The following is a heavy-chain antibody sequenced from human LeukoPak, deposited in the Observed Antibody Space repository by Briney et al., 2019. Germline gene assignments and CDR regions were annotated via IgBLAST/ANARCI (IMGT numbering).Heavy chain of an antibody. V-gene: IGHV4-4*07. CDR2: IYTSGST. D-gene: IGHD3-10*01. J-gene: IGHJ6*03. Sequence: SETLSLTCAVYGGSFSGYYWSWIRQPAGKGLEWIGRIYTSGSTNYNPSLKSRVTMSVDTSKNQFSLKLSSVTAADTAVYYCAREEDYYGSGIYYYMDVWGKGTTVTISS. CDR3: AREEDYYGSGIYYYMDV. CDR1: GGSFSGYY.